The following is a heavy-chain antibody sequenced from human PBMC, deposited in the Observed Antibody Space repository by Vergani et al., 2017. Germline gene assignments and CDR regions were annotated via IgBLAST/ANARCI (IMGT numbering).Heavy chain of an antibody. D-gene: IGHD4-11*01. CDR1: GFTFSASS. CDR2: IGVSDNSI. Sequence: DVRLVESGGGVVQPGGSLRLSCAASGFTFSASSMNWVRQTPGKGLEWISYIGVSDNSIYYADSVMGRFAISRDNARNLLFLQMNSLRADDSALYFCVRDPDYSTFDSWGQGTLVTVS. CDR3: VRDPDYSTFDS. V-gene: IGHV3-48*01. J-gene: IGHJ4*02.